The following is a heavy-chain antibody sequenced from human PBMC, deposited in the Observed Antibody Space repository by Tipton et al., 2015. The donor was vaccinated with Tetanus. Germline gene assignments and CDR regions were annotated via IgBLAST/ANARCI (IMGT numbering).Heavy chain of an antibody. CDR1: GYSFTSYS. D-gene: IGHD6-6*01. CDR3: ARHPSQDAFDI. V-gene: IGHV5-51*01. Sequence: QLVQSGAEVKKPGESLKISCKGSGYSFTSYSIGWVRQMSGKGLEWMGIIYPGASDAIYSPSFQGQVTISADNSIRTACVQWSSLKASDTAMYYCARHPSQDAFDIWGQGTVVTVSS. J-gene: IGHJ3*02. CDR2: IYPGASDA.